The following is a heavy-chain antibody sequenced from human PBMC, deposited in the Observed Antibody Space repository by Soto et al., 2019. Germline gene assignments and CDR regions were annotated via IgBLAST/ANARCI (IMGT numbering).Heavy chain of an antibody. J-gene: IGHJ5*02. Sequence: SVKVSCKASGGTFSSYAISWVRQAPGQGLEWMGGIIPIFGTANYAQKFQGRVTMTTDTSTSTAYMELRSLRSDDTAVYYCARGVGSGSYYNQYNWFDPWGQGTMGTVSS. CDR2: IIPIFGTA. D-gene: IGHD3-10*01. V-gene: IGHV1-69*05. CDR3: ARGVGSGSYYNQYNWFDP. CDR1: GGTFSSYA.